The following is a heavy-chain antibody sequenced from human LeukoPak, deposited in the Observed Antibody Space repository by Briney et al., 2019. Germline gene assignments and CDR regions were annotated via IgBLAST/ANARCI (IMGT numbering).Heavy chain of an antibody. Sequence: PGGSLTLSCAASGFTFSSYGMHWVRQAPGKGLEWVAVIWYDGSNKYYADSVKGRFTISRDNSKNTLYLQMSSLRAEDTAVYYCARDRGFIVVVPAAFDYWGQGTLVTVSS. D-gene: IGHD2-2*01. CDR3: ARDRGFIVVVPAAFDY. CDR1: GFTFSSYG. CDR2: IWYDGSNK. J-gene: IGHJ4*02. V-gene: IGHV3-33*01.